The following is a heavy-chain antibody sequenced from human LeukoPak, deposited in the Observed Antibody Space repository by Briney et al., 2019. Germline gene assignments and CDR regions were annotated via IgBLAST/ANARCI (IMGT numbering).Heavy chain of an antibody. CDR3: ARGVDPPDAFDI. D-gene: IGHD3-16*01. Sequence: SVKVSCKASGGTFSSYAISWVRQAPGRGLEWMGGIIPIFGTANYAQKFQGRVTITTDESTSTAYMELSSLRSEDTAVYYCARGVDPPDAFDIWGQGTMVTVSS. CDR1: GGTFSSYA. CDR2: IIPIFGTA. V-gene: IGHV1-69*05. J-gene: IGHJ3*02.